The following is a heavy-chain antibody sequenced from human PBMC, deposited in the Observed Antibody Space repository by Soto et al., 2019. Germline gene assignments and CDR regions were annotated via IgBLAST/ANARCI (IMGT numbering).Heavy chain of an antibody. CDR2: ISYDGSNK. Sequence: QPGGSLRLSCAASGFTFSSSGMHWVRQAQGKGLEWVAVISYDGSNKYYADSVKGRFTISRDNSKNTLYLQMNSLRAEDTAVYYCAKDPEPYSSGWSLDSYFDYWGQGTLVSVSS. CDR3: AKDPEPYSSGWSLDSYFDY. CDR1: GFTFSSSG. V-gene: IGHV3-30*18. J-gene: IGHJ4*02. D-gene: IGHD6-19*01.